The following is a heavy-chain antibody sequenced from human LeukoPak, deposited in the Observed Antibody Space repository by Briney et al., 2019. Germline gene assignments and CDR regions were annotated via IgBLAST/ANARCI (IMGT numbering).Heavy chain of an antibody. CDR3: ARGSRPNYFDTMNI. V-gene: IGHV3-7*01. Sequence: GGSLRLSCAASGFTFSSYWMSWVRQAPGKGLEWVANIKQDGSEKYNVDSVKGRFIISRDNAKNSLYLRMNSLTTEDTAVYYCARGSRPNYFDTMNIWGQGTMVTVSS. J-gene: IGHJ3*02. CDR1: GFTFSSYW. D-gene: IGHD3-22*01. CDR2: IKQDGSEK.